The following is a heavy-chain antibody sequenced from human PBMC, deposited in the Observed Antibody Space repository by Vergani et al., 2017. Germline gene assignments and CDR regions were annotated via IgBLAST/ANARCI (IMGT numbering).Heavy chain of an antibody. J-gene: IGHJ6*03. V-gene: IGHV1-2*02. CDR2: INPNSGGT. CDR1: GYTFTGYY. Sequence: QVQLVQSGAEVKKPGASVKVSCKASGYTFTGYYMHWWRQAPGQGLEGMGWINPNSGGTNDAQKFQGRVTMTRDTSISTAYMELSRLRSDDTAVYYCARSCGTNTCSNAGTQYYDYYYLDIWGKGTTVTVSS. CDR3: ARSCGTNTCSNAGTQYYDYYYLDI. D-gene: IGHD2-8*01.